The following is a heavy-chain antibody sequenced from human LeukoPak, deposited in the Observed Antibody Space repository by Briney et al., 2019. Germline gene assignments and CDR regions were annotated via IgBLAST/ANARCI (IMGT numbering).Heavy chain of an antibody. D-gene: IGHD3-3*01. CDR1: GFTFSSYA. Sequence: PGGSLRLSCAASGFTFSSYAMSWVRQAPGKGLEWVSAISGSGGSTYYADSVKGWFTISRDNSKNTLYLQMNSLRAEDTAVYYCAKDLDYDFWSGSPEFDPWGQGTLVTVSS. CDR2: ISGSGGST. CDR3: AKDLDYDFWSGSPEFDP. V-gene: IGHV3-23*01. J-gene: IGHJ5*02.